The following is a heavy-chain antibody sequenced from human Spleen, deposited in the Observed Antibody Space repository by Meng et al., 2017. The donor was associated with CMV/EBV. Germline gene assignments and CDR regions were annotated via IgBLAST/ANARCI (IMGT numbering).Heavy chain of an antibody. Sequence: SCNAAGYTLTSYGISWVRQAPGQGLELMGWISAYNTNTNYAQKLQGRVTMTTDTSTSTAYMELRSLRSDDTAVYYCARDWAGRYDYWGQGTLVTVSS. CDR3: ARDWAGRYDY. J-gene: IGHJ4*02. D-gene: IGHD3-9*01. V-gene: IGHV1-18*01. CDR2: ISAYNTNT. CDR1: GYTLTSYG.